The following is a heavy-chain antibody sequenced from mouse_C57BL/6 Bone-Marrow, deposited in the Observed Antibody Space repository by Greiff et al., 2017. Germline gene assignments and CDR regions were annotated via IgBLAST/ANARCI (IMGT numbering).Heavy chain of an antibody. CDR1: GYTFTSYW. CDR3: AREGTTVVAPFDY. J-gene: IGHJ2*01. D-gene: IGHD1-1*01. Sequence: QVQLQQPGAELVMPGASVKLSCKASGYTFTSYWMHWVKQRPGQGLEWIGEIDPSGSYTNYNQKFKGKSTLTVDKSSSTAYMQPSSLTSEDSAVYYWAREGTTVVAPFDYWGQGTTLTVSA. V-gene: IGHV1-69*01. CDR2: IDPSGSYT.